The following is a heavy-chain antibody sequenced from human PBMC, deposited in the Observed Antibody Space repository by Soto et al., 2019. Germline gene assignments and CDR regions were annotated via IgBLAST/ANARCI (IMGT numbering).Heavy chain of an antibody. D-gene: IGHD4-17*01. CDR1: GGSISSGGYY. J-gene: IGHJ3*02. CDR3: ARAHEDYGDYAGAFYI. Sequence: QVQLQESGPGLVKPSQTLSLTCTVSGGSISSGGYYWSWIRQHPGKGLEWIGYIYYSGGTYYNPSLKSRVTISVDTSKNQFSLKLSSVTAADTAVYYCARAHEDYGDYAGAFYIWCQVTMVTVSS. V-gene: IGHV4-31*03. CDR2: IYYSGGT.